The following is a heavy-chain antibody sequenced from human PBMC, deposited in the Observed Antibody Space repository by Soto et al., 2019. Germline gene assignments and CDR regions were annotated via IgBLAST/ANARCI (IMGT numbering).Heavy chain of an antibody. CDR2: IYYSGST. CDR3: GRVARITIFGVEGNNWFDP. D-gene: IGHD3-3*01. J-gene: IGHJ5*02. V-gene: IGHV4-59*01. CDR1: GGSISSYY. Sequence: SETLSLTCTVSGGSISSYYWSWIRQPPGKGLEWIGYIYYSGSTNYNPSLKSRVTISVDTSKNQFSLKLSSVTAADTAVYYCGRVARITIFGVEGNNWFDPWGQGTLVTVSS.